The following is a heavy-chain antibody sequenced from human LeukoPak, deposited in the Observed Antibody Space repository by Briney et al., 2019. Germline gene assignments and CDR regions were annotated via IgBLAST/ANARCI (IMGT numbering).Heavy chain of an antibody. CDR2: IYYSGST. D-gene: IGHD6-13*01. CDR3: ARMFRSSWYINWFDP. Sequence: PSETLSLTCAVSGGSISSTNWWSWVRQPPGKGLEWIGSIYYSGSTYYNPSLKSRVTISVDTSKNQFSLKLSSVTAADTAVYYCARMFRSSWYINWFDPWGQGTLVTVSS. V-gene: IGHV4-4*02. J-gene: IGHJ5*02. CDR1: GGSISSTNW.